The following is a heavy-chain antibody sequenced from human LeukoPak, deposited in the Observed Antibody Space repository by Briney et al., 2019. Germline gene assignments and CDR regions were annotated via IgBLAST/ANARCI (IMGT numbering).Heavy chain of an antibody. J-gene: IGHJ4*02. V-gene: IGHV3-74*01. CDR1: GLTFSSHR. CDR3: ASTISCLL. Sequence: GGSLRLSRAASGLTFSSHRMHWVRQAPGKGLVWVSRINNDGSSTTYADSVKGRFTISRDNTKNMLYLEMKSLRVEDTAVYYCASTISCLLWGQGTLVTVSS. CDR2: INNDGSST. D-gene: IGHD2-15*01.